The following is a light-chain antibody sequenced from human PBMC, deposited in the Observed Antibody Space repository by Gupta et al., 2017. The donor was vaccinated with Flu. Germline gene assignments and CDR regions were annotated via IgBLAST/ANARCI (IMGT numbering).Light chain of an antibody. CDR3: SSYTTSNTRVV. J-gene: IGLJ2*01. CDR2: EVS. V-gene: IGLV2-14*01. CDR1: SSDVGGYNY. Sequence: ITISSSGTSSDVGGYNYVSWYQQHPGTAPNLFIYEVSNRPSGVPNRFSGSKSGNTASLTISGLQAEDEADYYCSSYTTSNTRVVFGGGTKLTVL.